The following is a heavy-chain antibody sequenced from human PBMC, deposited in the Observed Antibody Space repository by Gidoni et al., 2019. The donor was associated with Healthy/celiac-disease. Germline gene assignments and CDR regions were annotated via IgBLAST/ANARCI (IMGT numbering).Heavy chain of an antibody. J-gene: IGHJ6*02. Sequence: EVQLVESGGGLVQPGGSLRLSCAASGFPFSSYWMSWVRQAPGKGLEGVANIKQDGSEKYYVDSVKGRFTISRDNAKNSLYLQMNSLRAEDTAVYYCARELVGAKDVWGQGTTVTVSS. V-gene: IGHV3-7*03. D-gene: IGHD1-26*01. CDR3: ARELVGAKDV. CDR1: GFPFSSYW. CDR2: IKQDGSEK.